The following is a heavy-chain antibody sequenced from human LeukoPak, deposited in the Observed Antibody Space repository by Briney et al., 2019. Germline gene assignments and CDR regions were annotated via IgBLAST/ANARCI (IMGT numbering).Heavy chain of an antibody. J-gene: IGHJ6*03. CDR2: ISTTGGST. V-gene: IGHV3-23*01. D-gene: IGHD3-3*01. CDR3: AKDPSPAYYDFWSGYYIGYYMDV. CDR1: GFTFSSYV. Sequence: GGSLRLSCAASGFTFSSYVMSWVRQAPGKGLEWVSTISTTGGSTYYADSVKGRFTISRDNSKNTVFLQMNSLRAEDTAVYYCAKDPSPAYYDFWSGYYIGYYMDVWGKGTTVTVSS.